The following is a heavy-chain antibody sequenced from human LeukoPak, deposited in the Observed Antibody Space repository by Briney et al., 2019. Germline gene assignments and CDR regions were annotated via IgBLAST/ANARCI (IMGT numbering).Heavy chain of an antibody. Sequence: PSETLSLTCAVYGGSFSGYYWSWIRQPPGKGLEWIGEINHSGSTNYNPSLKSRVTISVDTSKNQFSPKLSSVTAADTAVYYCARGYSSSWLFDYWGQGTLVTVSS. CDR1: GGSFSGYY. V-gene: IGHV4-34*01. J-gene: IGHJ4*02. D-gene: IGHD6-13*01. CDR3: ARGYSSSWLFDY. CDR2: INHSGST.